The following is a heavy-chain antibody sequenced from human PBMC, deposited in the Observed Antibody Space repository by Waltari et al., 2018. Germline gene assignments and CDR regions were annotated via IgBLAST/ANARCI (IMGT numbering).Heavy chain of an antibody. J-gene: IGHJ3*01. Sequence: GLEWGGTINHQGATINSPSLPIRVTTSRDTSKNQWSLKLGSVTAADTAVHYCATYIGASIGTAAFDVWGRGTMVIVYS. V-gene: IGHV4-38-2*01. D-gene: IGHD2-21*01. CDR2: INHQGAT. CDR3: ATYIGASIGTAAFDV.